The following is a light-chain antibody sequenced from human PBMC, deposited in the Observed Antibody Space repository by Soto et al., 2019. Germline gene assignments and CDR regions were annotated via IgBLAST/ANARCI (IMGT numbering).Light chain of an antibody. V-gene: IGKV3-11*01. CDR2: DAS. J-gene: IGKJ5*01. CDR3: QQRSNWPRT. Sequence: EIVMTQSPGTLSVSPGERVTLSCRASQSVGNNLAWHQQKPGQAPRLLIYDASNRATGIPARFSGSGSGTDFTLTISSLEPEDFAVYYCQQRSNWPRTFGQGTRLEIK. CDR1: QSVGNN.